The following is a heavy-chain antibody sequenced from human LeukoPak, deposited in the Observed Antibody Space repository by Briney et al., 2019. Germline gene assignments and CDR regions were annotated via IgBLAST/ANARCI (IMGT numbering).Heavy chain of an antibody. V-gene: IGHV3-66*01. J-gene: IGHJ4*02. CDR3: ASSRSGYDEIDY. CDR1: GFTVSSNY. D-gene: IGHD5-12*01. Sequence: GGSLRLSCAASGFTVSSNYMSWVRQAPGKGLEWVSVIYGGGSTYYADSVKGRFTISRDNSKNTLYLQMNSLRAEDTAVYYCASSRSGYDEIDYWGQGTLVTVSS. CDR2: IYGGGST.